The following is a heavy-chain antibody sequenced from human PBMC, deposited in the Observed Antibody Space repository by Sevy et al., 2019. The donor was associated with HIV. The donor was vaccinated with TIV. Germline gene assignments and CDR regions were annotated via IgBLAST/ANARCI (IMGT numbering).Heavy chain of an antibody. CDR2: INQDGSEK. V-gene: IGHV3-7*01. CDR1: GFNFNSHW. D-gene: IGHD6-19*01. Sequence: GGSLRLSCTASGFNFNSHWMIWVRQAPGKGLEWVANINQDGSEKYYVDSVKGRFTISRDNAKNSLYLQMNSPRGEDTAIYYCARGNDGWDYWGQGTLVTVSS. CDR3: ARGNDGWDY. J-gene: IGHJ4*02.